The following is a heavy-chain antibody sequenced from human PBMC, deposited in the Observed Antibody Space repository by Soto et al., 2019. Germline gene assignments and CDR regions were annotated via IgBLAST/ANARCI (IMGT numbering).Heavy chain of an antibody. Sequence: ASVKVSCKASGYTFTSYDINWVRQATGQGLEWMGWMNPNSGNTGYAQKFQGRVTMTRNTSISTAYMELSSLRSEDTAVYYCARGNREWGTIFGVVEGSVNYYYYYMDVWGKGTTVTVSS. D-gene: IGHD3-3*01. CDR3: ARGNREWGTIFGVVEGSVNYYYYYMDV. V-gene: IGHV1-8*01. CDR2: MNPNSGNT. J-gene: IGHJ6*03. CDR1: GYTFTSYD.